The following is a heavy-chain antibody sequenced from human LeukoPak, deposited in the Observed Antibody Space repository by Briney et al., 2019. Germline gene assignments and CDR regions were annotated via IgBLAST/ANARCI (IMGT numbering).Heavy chain of an antibody. CDR2: IYTSGST. Sequence: SQTLSLTCTVSGGSISSGSYYWSWIRQPAGKGLEWIGRIYTSGSTNYNPSLKSRVTISVDTSKNQFSLKLSSVTAADTAVYYCARAYYYDSSGYYSIFDYWGQGTLVIVSS. V-gene: IGHV4-61*02. J-gene: IGHJ4*02. CDR3: ARAYYYDSSGYYSIFDY. D-gene: IGHD3-22*01. CDR1: GGSISSGSYY.